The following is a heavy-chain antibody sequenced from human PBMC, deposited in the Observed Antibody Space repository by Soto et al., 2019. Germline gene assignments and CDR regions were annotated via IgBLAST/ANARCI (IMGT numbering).Heavy chain of an antibody. CDR3: ARGRRSCTGNNCYTDFDF. J-gene: IGHJ4*02. Sequence: SVKLSCNAHGYIVTYFGIHWVRQAPGQRLEWLGWIISVNDKTLYSPKFQGRLAITRDTSANTAYMDLYSLRSEDSAVYYCARGRRSCTGNNCYTDFDFWGQGSLVTISS. CDR1: GYIVTYFG. CDR2: IISVNDKT. V-gene: IGHV1-3*01. D-gene: IGHD2-2*02.